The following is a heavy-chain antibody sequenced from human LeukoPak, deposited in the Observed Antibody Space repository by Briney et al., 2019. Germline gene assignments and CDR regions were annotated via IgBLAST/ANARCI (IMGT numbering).Heavy chain of an antibody. V-gene: IGHV1-18*01. CDR3: ARDQRGRVGGYSYGIFDY. Sequence: ASVKVSCKASGYTFTSYGISWVRQAPGQGLEWMGWISAYNGNTNYAQKLQGRVTMTTDTSTSTAYMELRSLRSDDTAVYYCARDQRGRVGGYSYGIFDYWGQGTLVTVS. CDR2: ISAYNGNT. CDR1: GYTFTSYG. D-gene: IGHD5-18*01. J-gene: IGHJ4*02.